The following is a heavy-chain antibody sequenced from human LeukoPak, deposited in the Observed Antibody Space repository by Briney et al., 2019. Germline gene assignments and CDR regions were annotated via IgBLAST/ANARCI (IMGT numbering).Heavy chain of an antibody. Sequence: GGTLRLSCAASGLTVSSNDMSWVRQAPGQGLEWGSFIYIGDNTYYSDSVKVRFTISRDNSKNTLYLETNSLRAEDRAMYYCTNSGPPDPYWGQGTMVTVSS. D-gene: IGHD4-23*01. CDR3: TNSGPPDPY. V-gene: IGHV3-53*01. CDR1: GLTVSSND. J-gene: IGHJ3*01. CDR2: IYIGDNT.